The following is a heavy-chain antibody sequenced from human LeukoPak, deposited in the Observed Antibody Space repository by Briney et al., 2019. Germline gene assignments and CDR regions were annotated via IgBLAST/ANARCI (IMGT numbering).Heavy chain of an antibody. V-gene: IGHV3-30-3*01. Sequence: GGSLRLSCAASGFTFSSYAMHWVRQAPDKGLEWVAVISYDGSNKYYADSVKGRFTISRGNSKNTLYLQMNSLRAEDTAVYYCARVLTRYCSSTSCYDDAFDIWGRGTMVTVSS. CDR1: GFTFSSYA. CDR2: ISYDGSNK. D-gene: IGHD2-2*01. CDR3: ARVLTRYCSSTSCYDDAFDI. J-gene: IGHJ3*02.